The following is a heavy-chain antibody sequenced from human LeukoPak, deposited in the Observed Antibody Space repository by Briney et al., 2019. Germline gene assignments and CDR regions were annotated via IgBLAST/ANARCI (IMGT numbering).Heavy chain of an antibody. J-gene: IGHJ4*02. V-gene: IGHV4-4*02. CDR1: GGSLSSSNW. Sequence: SETLSLTCAVSGGSLSSSNWWSWVRQPPGKGLEWIGEIYHSGSTNYNPSLKSRVTISVDKSKNQFSLKLSSVTAADTAVYYCGKEDVTGTAGGIDYWGQGTLVTVSS. D-gene: IGHD6-19*01. CDR3: GKEDVTGTAGGIDY. CDR2: IYHSGST.